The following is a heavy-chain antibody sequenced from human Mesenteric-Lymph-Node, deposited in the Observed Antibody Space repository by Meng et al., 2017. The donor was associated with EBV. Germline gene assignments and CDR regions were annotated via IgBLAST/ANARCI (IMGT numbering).Heavy chain of an antibody. Sequence: AGLLKHPQPLSLPCAVYGGSFSRYYATWIRQPPGKGLEWIGEINHSGSTNYNPSLKSRVIISVDTSNNQFSLKLSSVTAADTAVYYCASALPGLPHDSWGQGTLVTVSS. CDR1: GGSFSRYY. J-gene: IGHJ4*02. CDR2: INHSGST. V-gene: IGHV4-34*01. D-gene: IGHD5-12*01. CDR3: ASALPGLPHDS.